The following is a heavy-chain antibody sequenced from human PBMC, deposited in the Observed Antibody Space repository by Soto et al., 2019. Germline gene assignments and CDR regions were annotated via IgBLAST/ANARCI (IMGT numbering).Heavy chain of an antibody. D-gene: IGHD3-10*01. CDR2: ISSDGSST. CDR1: GFTFSSYW. J-gene: IGHJ4*02. V-gene: IGHV3-74*01. Sequence: PGGSLRLSCAASGFTFSSYWMHWVRQAPGKGLVWVSCISSDGSSTDYADSVKGRFTISRDNAKNTLYLQLNSLRAEDTAVYYCARGSGWPYWGRGTLVTVSS. CDR3: ARGSGWPY.